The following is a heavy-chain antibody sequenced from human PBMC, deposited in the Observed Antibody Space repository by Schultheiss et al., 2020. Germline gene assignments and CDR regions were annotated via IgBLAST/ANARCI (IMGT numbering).Heavy chain of an antibody. Sequence: SVKVSCKASGGTFSSYAISWVRQAPGQGLEWMGGITPMFGAASYPQKFQGRVTITADESTRTAYMELSSLRSEDTALYYCAREYNWNDIHYGMDVWGQGTTVTVSS. J-gene: IGHJ6*02. CDR2: ITPMFGAA. D-gene: IGHD1-1*01. CDR1: GGTFSSYA. CDR3: AREYNWNDIHYGMDV. V-gene: IGHV1-69*13.